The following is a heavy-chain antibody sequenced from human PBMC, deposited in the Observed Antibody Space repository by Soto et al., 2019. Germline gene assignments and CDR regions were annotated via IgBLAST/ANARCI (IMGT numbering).Heavy chain of an antibody. Sequence: ASVKVSCKASGGTFSSYAISWVRQAPGQGLEWMGGIIPIFGTANYAQKFQGRVTITADESTSTAYMELSSLRSEDTAVYYCAYLDIDYYGSERPGPYYFDYWGQGTLVTVSS. J-gene: IGHJ4*02. CDR1: GGTFSSYA. V-gene: IGHV1-69*13. CDR3: AYLDIDYYGSERPGPYYFDY. CDR2: IIPIFGTA. D-gene: IGHD3-10*01.